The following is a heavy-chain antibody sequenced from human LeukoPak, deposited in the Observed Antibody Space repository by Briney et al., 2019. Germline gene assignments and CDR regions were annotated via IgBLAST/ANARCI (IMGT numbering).Heavy chain of an antibody. D-gene: IGHD5-12*01. J-gene: IGHJ4*02. CDR2: FYSGGST. CDR1: GFAVSSNY. V-gene: IGHV3-66*01. CDR3: ARGRGYSGYDESYPFDY. Sequence: PGGSLRLSCGASGFAVSSNYMNWVRQAPGKGLEWLSVFYSGGSTDYADSVKGRFTMSRDNSKNTLYLQMNSLRAEDTAVYYCARGRGYSGYDESYPFDYWGQGTLVTVSS.